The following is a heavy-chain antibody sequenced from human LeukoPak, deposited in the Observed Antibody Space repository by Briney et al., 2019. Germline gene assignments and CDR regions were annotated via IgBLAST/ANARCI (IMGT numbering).Heavy chain of an antibody. CDR3: AKQRSGLRNPFDY. CDR1: GFTFSSYA. V-gene: IGHV3-23*01. Sequence: PGRSLRLSCAASGFTFSSYAMSWVRQAPGKGLEWVSAISGSGGSTYYADSVKGRFTISRDNSKNTLYLQMNSLRAEDTAVYYCAKQRSGLRNPFDYWGQGTLVTVSS. CDR2: ISGSGGST. J-gene: IGHJ4*02. D-gene: IGHD3-16*01.